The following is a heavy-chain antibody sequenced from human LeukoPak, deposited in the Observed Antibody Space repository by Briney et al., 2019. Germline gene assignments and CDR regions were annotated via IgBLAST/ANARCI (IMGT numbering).Heavy chain of an antibody. Sequence: SETLSLTCTVSGGSISSYYWSWIRQPPGKGLEWIGYIYYSGSTNYNPSLKSRVTISVDTSKNQFSLKLSSVTAADTAVYYCARAYVPDWFDPWGQGTLVTVSS. CDR1: GGSISSYY. D-gene: IGHD3-16*01. J-gene: IGHJ5*02. V-gene: IGHV4-59*01. CDR2: IYYSGST. CDR3: ARAYVPDWFDP.